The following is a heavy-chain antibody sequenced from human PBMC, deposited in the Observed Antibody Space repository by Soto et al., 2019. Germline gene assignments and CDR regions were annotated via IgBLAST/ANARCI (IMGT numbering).Heavy chain of an antibody. CDR2: ISSSGYI. CDR1: GFNFNSYT. D-gene: IGHD2-15*01. V-gene: IGHV3-21*01. Sequence: GSLGLSCTASGFNFNSYTINWVRQAPGKRLEWLSSISSSGYIFSTDSVRGRFTISRDNAKNSVYLQINSLRAEDTAVYFCARDCSGGSCYPGMDVWGQGAKVTVYS. J-gene: IGHJ6*02. CDR3: ARDCSGGSCYPGMDV.